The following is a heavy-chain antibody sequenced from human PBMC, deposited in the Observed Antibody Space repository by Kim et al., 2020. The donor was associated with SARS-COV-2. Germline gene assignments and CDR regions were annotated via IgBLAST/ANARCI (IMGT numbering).Heavy chain of an antibody. D-gene: IGHD1-1*01. CDR3: ARTHPPGHPLLHGYYYYYYGMDV. CDR1: GGTFSSYA. J-gene: IGHJ6*02. V-gene: IGHV1-69*13. CDR2: IIPIFGTA. Sequence: SVKVSCKASGGTFSSYAISWVRQAPGQGLEWMGGIIPIFGTANYAQKFQGRVTITADESTSTAYMELSSLRSEDTAVYYCARTHPPGHPLLHGYYYYYYGMDVWGQGTTVTVSS.